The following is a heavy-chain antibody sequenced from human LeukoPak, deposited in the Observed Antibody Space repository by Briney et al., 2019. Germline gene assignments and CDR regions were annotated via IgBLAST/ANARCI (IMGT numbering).Heavy chain of an antibody. V-gene: IGHV7-4-1*02. D-gene: IGHD2-15*01. CDR2: IDTNTGNP. CDR3: ARQEYCSGGSRYTWFDP. J-gene: IGHJ5*02. CDR1: GYTFTNYT. Sequence: GASVKVSCKASGYTFTNYTLNWVRQAPGQGLEWMGWIDTNTGNPTYAQGFTGRFVLSLDTSVTTAYLQISSLKAEDTAVYYCARQEYCSGGSRYTWFDPWGQGTLVTVSS.